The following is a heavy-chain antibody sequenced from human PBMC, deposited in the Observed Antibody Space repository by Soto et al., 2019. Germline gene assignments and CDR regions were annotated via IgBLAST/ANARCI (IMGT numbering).Heavy chain of an antibody. CDR3: AKDLAPYCSCGSCYIFVPED. Sequence: EVQLLESGGGLVQPGGSLRLSCAASGFTFSSYAMSWVRQAPGKGLEWVSAISGSGGSTYYADSVKGRFTISRDNSKNTLYLQMNSLRDEDTAVYYCAKDLAPYCSCGSCYIFVPEDWGQGTLVTVSS. CDR2: ISGSGGST. CDR1: GFTFSSYA. V-gene: IGHV3-23*01. J-gene: IGHJ4*02. D-gene: IGHD2-15*01.